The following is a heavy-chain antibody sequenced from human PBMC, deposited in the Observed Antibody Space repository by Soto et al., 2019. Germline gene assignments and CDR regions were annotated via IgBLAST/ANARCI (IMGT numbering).Heavy chain of an antibody. V-gene: IGHV4-34*01. CDR3: ARNRGVVNPQHKNWFDP. CDR1: GGSFSPYY. CDR2: IDHSGRT. Sequence: SETLWLTWAVYGGSFSPYYWTWIRQTPGKGLEWIGEIDHSGRTNYKPSLKSRVTISVDTSNNQFSLKLTSVTAADTAVYYCARNRGVVNPQHKNWFDPWGQATRVTV. J-gene: IGHJ5*02. D-gene: IGHD2-15*01.